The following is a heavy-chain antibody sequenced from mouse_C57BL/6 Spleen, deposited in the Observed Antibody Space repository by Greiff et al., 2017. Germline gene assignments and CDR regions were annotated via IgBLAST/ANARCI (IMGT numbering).Heavy chain of an antibody. CDR2: ISGGGGNT. V-gene: IGHV5-9*01. D-gene: IGHD1-1*01. Sequence: EVKLVESGGGLVKPGGSLKLSCAASGFTFSSYTMSWVRQTPEKRLEWVATISGGGGNTYYPDSVKGRFTISRDNATNTLYLQMSSLGSEDTALYYCARDYYGSSGMDYWGQGTSVTVSS. J-gene: IGHJ4*01. CDR1: GFTFSSYT. CDR3: ARDYYGSSGMDY.